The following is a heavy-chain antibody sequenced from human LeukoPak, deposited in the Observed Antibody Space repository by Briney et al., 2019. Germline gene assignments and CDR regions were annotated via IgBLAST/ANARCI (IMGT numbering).Heavy chain of an antibody. CDR2: IRSKAYGGTT. J-gene: IGHJ4*02. CDR3: TRLGIAAAGTYYFDY. Sequence: PGRSLRLSCTASGFTFGDCAMSWVRQAPGKGLEWVGFIRSKAYGGTTEYAASVKGRFTISRDDSKSIAYLQMNSLKTEDTAVYYYTRLGIAAAGTYYFDYWGQGTLVTVSS. CDR1: GFTFGDCA. D-gene: IGHD6-13*01. V-gene: IGHV3-49*04.